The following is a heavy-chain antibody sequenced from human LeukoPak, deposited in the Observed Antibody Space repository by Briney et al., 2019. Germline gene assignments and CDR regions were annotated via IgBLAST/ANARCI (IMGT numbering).Heavy chain of an antibody. CDR2: IWYDGSNK. V-gene: IGHV3-33*08. CDR1: GFTFSSSA. D-gene: IGHD1-26*01. CDR3: AGDRATSYFDY. J-gene: IGHJ4*02. Sequence: GGSLRLSCAASGFTFSSSAMSWVRQAPGKGLEWVAFIWYDGSNKYYTDSVKGRFTISRDNSKNTLYLQMNSLRAEDTAVYYCAGDRATSYFDYWGQGALVTISS.